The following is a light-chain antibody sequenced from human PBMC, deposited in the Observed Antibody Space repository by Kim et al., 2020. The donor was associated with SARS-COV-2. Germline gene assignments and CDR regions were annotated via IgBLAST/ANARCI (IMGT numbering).Light chain of an antibody. CDR1: SSNIGADYD. CDR3: QSYDSSLSGYV. J-gene: IGLJ1*01. CDR2: GNN. Sequence: QGGTISCTGSSSNIGADYDVHWNQQLPGSAPKLLIYGNNNRPSGVPDRFSGSKSDTSASLAITGLQAEDEADYYCQSYDSSLSGYVFGTETKVTVL. V-gene: IGLV1-40*01.